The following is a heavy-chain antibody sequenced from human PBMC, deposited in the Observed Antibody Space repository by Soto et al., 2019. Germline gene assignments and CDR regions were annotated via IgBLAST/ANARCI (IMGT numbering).Heavy chain of an antibody. CDR1: GGTFNSYA. J-gene: IGHJ2*01. CDR3: ARVLHPPCGSGWRSLYWDFEH. D-gene: IGHD6-19*01. V-gene: IGHV1-69*06. CDR2: IIPIIRST. Sequence: QVQLVQSGAEVKKPGSSVKVSCTASGGTFNSYALTWVRQAPGHALEWMGGIIPIIRSTNYAQQFQGRVTITANRSTSTAYMELSSLRSDDTAVYYCARVLHPPCGSGWRSLYWDFEHWGRGTLVTVSS.